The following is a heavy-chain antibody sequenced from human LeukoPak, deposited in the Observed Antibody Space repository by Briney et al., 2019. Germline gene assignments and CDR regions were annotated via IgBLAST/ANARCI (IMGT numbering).Heavy chain of an antibody. CDR3: ARTPGMTPDAFDI. CDR2: IDWDDGK. J-gene: IGHJ3*02. Sequence: SGPALAKPTQTLALTCTFSGFSLSTRGMGVSWFRQPPGKALEWLARIDWDDGKYYSSSLKTRLTISKDASKNHVVLAMTNMDPVDTATYFCARTPGMTPDAFDIWGQGTMVTVSS. D-gene: IGHD3-10*01. V-gene: IGHV2-70*11. CDR1: GFSLSTRGMG.